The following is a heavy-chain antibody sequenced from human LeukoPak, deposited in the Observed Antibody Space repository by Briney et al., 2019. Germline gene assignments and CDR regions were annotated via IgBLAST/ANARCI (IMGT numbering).Heavy chain of an antibody. CDR3: ARDYYGSGRSFNP. V-gene: IGHV1-2*02. J-gene: IGHJ5*02. Sequence: ASVKVSCKASGYTFTGYYMHWVRQAPGQGLEWMGWINPNSGGTNYAQKFQGRVTMTRDTSISKAYMELSRLRSDDTAVYYCARDYYGSGRSFNPWGQGTLVTVSS. CDR1: GYTFTGYY. D-gene: IGHD3-10*01. CDR2: INPNSGGT.